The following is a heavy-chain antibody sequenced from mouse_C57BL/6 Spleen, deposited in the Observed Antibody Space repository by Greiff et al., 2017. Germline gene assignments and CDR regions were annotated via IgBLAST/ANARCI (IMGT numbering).Heavy chain of an antibody. D-gene: IGHD1-1*01. J-gene: IGHJ1*03. CDR1: GYTFTSYW. V-gene: IGHV1-72*01. CDR3: AREDYGSPLDWYFDV. Sequence: QVQLQQPGAELVKPGASVKLSCKASGYTFTSYWMHWVKQRPGRGLEGIGRIDPNSGGTKYNEKFKSKATLTVDKPSSTAYMQLSSLTSEDSAVYYCAREDYGSPLDWYFDVWGTGTTVTVSS. CDR2: IDPNSGGT.